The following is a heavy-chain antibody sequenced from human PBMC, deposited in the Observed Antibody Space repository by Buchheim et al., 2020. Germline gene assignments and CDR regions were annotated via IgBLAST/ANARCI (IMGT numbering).Heavy chain of an antibody. CDR2: ISYDGSNK. CDR3: AAAVAGRID. V-gene: IGHV3-30-3*01. Sequence: QVQLVESGGGVVQPGRSLRLSCAASGFTFSSYAMHWVRQAPGKGLEWVAVISYDGSNKYYADSVKGRFTISRDNSKNTLYLQMNSLRAEDTAVYYCAAAVAGRIDWGQGTL. D-gene: IGHD6-19*01. CDR1: GFTFSSYA. J-gene: IGHJ4*02.